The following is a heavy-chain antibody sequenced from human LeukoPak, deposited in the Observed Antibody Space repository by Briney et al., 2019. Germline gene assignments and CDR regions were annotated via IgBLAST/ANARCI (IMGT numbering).Heavy chain of an antibody. CDR3: ARDGRSGNFDK. Sequence: GGSLRLSWAAAGFTFSGYWMHWVRQAPGKGLAWVSVIRSDGSITTYADSVKGRFTISRDTAKNTLYLQMNSLRAEDTAVYYCARDGRSGNFDKWGQGTLVSVSS. J-gene: IGHJ4*02. CDR1: GFTFSGYW. V-gene: IGHV3-74*01. D-gene: IGHD1-26*01. CDR2: IRSDGSIT.